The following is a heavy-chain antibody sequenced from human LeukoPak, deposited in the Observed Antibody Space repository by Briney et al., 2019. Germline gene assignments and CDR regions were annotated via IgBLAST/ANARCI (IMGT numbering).Heavy chain of an antibody. CDR1: GFTFSDYN. Sequence: GGSLRPSCAVSGFTFSDYNMNWVRQAPGKGLEWVSFITSSSSSIYYADSVKGRFTISRDNSKNTLYLQMNSLRAEDTAVYYCAIMPAYYDSSGYYHYYFDYWGQGTLVTVSS. CDR3: AIMPAYYDSSGYYHYYFDY. V-gene: IGHV3-21*01. J-gene: IGHJ4*02. D-gene: IGHD3-22*01. CDR2: ITSSSSSI.